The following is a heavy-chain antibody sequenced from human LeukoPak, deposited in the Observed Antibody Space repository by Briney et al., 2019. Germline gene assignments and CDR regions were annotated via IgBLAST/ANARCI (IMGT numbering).Heavy chain of an antibody. Sequence: SETLSLTCAVSGGSISSGGYSWSWIRQPPGKGLEWIGYIYHSGSTYYNPSLKSRVTISVDRSKNQFSLKLSSVTAADTAVYYCASGTMVTPSAYWGQGTLVTVSS. CDR2: IYHSGST. CDR1: GGSISSGGYS. V-gene: IGHV4-30-2*01. D-gene: IGHD4/OR15-4a*01. CDR3: ASGTMVTPSAY. J-gene: IGHJ4*02.